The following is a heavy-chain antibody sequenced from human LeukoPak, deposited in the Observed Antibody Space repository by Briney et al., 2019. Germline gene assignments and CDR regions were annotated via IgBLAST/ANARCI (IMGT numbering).Heavy chain of an antibody. D-gene: IGHD3-22*01. Sequence: ASVKVSCKASGYTFTGYYMHWVRQAPGQGLEWMGWINPNSGGTNYAQKFQGWVTMTRDTSISTAYMELSSLRSEDTAVYYCAREVVTFFDYWGQGTLVTVSS. J-gene: IGHJ4*02. V-gene: IGHV1-2*04. CDR2: INPNSGGT. CDR1: GYTFTGYY. CDR3: AREVVTFFDY.